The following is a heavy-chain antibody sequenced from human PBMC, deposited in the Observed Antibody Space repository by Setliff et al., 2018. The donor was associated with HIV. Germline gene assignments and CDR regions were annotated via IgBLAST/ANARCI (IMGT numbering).Heavy chain of an antibody. CDR1: GGSISSGGYY. D-gene: IGHD5-12*01. CDR3: AREPATYNGYNWDYYGTDL. J-gene: IGHJ6*02. Sequence: SETLSLTCTVSGGSISSGGYYWSWIRQHPGKGLEWIGYIYSSESTYYNPSLKSRVTISVDTSKNQFSLKLKSVTAADTAVYYCAREPATYNGYNWDYYGTDLWGQGTTVTVSS. V-gene: IGHV4-31*03. CDR2: IYSSEST.